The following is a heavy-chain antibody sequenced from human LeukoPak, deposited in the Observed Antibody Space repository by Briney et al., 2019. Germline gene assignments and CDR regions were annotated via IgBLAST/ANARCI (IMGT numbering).Heavy chain of an antibody. CDR2: IYPGDSDT. J-gene: IGHJ4*02. CDR3: ARASRDGFNQNFDF. D-gene: IGHD5-24*01. Sequence: GESLKISWKGSGYSFTTDWIGWVRQMPGKGLEWMGIIYPGDSDTRYSPSFQGQVSISADKSISTAYLQWSSLKASDTATYYCARASRDGFNQNFDFWGQGTLVTVSS. V-gene: IGHV5-51*01. CDR1: GYSFTTDW.